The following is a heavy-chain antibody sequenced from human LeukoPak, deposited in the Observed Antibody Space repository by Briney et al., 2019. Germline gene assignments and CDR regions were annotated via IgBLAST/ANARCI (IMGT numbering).Heavy chain of an antibody. CDR1: GFTFSSYS. CDR2: ISSSGGYI. J-gene: IGHJ3*02. D-gene: IGHD3-16*01. V-gene: IGHV3-21*01. Sequence: GGSLRLSCAASGFTFSSYSMNWVRQAPGKGLEWVSSISSSGGYIYYADSVKGRFTVSRDNTKNSLYLQMNSLRAEDTAVYYCASPGGRSRVSDAFDIWGQGTMVTVSS. CDR3: ASPGGRSRVSDAFDI.